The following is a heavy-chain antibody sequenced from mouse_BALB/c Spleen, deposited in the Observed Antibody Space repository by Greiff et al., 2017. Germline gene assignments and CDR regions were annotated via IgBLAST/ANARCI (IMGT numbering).Heavy chain of an antibody. D-gene: IGHD2-14*01. V-gene: IGHV5-4*02. Sequence: EVKLMESGGGLVKPGGSLKLSCAASGFTFSDYYMYWVRQTPEKRLEWVATISDGGSYTYYPDSVQGRFTISRDNAKNNLYLQMSSLKSEDTAMYYCASPYYRYDGAWFAYWGQGTLVTVSA. CDR1: GFTFSDYY. CDR3: ASPYYRYDGAWFAY. CDR2: ISDGGSYT. J-gene: IGHJ3*01.